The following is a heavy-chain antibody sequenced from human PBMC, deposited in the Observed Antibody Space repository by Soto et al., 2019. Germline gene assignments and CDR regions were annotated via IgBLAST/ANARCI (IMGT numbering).Heavy chain of an antibody. J-gene: IGHJ2*01. V-gene: IGHV1-69*01. D-gene: IGHD5-12*01. Sequence: QVQLVQSGAEVKEPGSSVKVSCKVSGDTFNKYTINWVRQAPGQGLEWMAGIIPIYGTANYALKFHDRIKVTADESTTTAYMELNSLTSEDTAIYYWARDRDGYNYWYFDLWGRGTLITVSS. CDR3: ARDRDGYNYWYFDL. CDR1: GDTFNKYT. CDR2: IIPIYGTA.